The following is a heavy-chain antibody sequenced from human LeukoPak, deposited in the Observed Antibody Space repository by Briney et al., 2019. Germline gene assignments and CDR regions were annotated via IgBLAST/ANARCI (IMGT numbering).Heavy chain of an antibody. Sequence: GGSLRLSCAASGVTVGNNYMIWVRQAPGKGLEWVSRIYSGGATYYADSVKGRFTISRDSSKNTLFLQMNSLRAEDTAVYYCARDPPAVKRGTYGWGQGTLVTVSS. D-gene: IGHD4-11*01. V-gene: IGHV3-66*01. CDR1: GVTVGNNY. CDR3: ARDPPAVKRGTYG. J-gene: IGHJ4*02. CDR2: IYSGGAT.